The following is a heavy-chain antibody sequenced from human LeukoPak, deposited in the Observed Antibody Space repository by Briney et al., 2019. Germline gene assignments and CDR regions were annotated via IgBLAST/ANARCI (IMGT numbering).Heavy chain of an antibody. D-gene: IGHD3-10*02. Sequence: GGSLRLSCAASGFTFSSYEMNWVRQAPGKGLEWVSYISSSGSTIYHADSVKGRFTISRDNAKNSLYLQMNSLRAEDTAVYYCAEPGITMIGGVWGKGTTVTISS. CDR2: ISSSGSTI. CDR1: GFTFSSYE. V-gene: IGHV3-48*03. CDR3: AEPGITMIGGV. J-gene: IGHJ6*04.